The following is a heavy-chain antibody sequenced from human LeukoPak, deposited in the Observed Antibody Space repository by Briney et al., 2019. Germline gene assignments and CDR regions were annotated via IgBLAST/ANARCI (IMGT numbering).Heavy chain of an antibody. V-gene: IGHV3-48*03. J-gene: IGHJ4*02. Sequence: GGSLRLSCAASGITFSSYEMNWVRQAPGKGLEWVSYISSSGSTIYYADSVKGRFTISRDNAKNSLYLQMNSLRAEDTAVYYCARDRRPYFYDSSGYYIDYWGQGTLVTVSS. CDR1: GITFSSYE. CDR3: ARDRRPYFYDSSGYYIDY. D-gene: IGHD3-22*01. CDR2: ISSSGSTI.